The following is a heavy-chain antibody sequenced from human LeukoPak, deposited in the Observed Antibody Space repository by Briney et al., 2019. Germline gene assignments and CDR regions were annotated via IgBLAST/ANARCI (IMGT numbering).Heavy chain of an antibody. V-gene: IGHV1-18*01. CDR1: RYTFITFG. CDR2: IGGYEHNS. CDR3: AKDLCVYYGSGSCIMNGFDY. Sequence: GASVKVSCKASRYTFITFGISWVRQAPGQGLEWVAWIGGYEHNSNYVQRNLQDRVTMTTDTSTGTAYLELRSLRSDDTAVYYCAKDLCVYYGSGSCIMNGFDYWGQGTLVTVSS. J-gene: IGHJ4*02. D-gene: IGHD3-10*01.